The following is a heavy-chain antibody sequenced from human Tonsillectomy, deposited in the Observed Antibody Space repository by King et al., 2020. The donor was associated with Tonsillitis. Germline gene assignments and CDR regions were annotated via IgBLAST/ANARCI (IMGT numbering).Heavy chain of an antibody. J-gene: IGHJ6*03. Sequence: VQLQQWGAGLLKPSETLSLTCGVYGGSLSGYSWTWIRQPPGKGLEWIGEINHYGGTKYNPSLKSRVAFSIDTYKSQFSLKLMSVTAADTATFFCAGSLVYGGTNPYLDVXXTGTSVTVSS. V-gene: IGHV4-34*01. D-gene: IGHD4-17*01. CDR1: GGSLSGYS. CDR2: INHYGGT. CDR3: AGSLVYGGTNPYLDV.